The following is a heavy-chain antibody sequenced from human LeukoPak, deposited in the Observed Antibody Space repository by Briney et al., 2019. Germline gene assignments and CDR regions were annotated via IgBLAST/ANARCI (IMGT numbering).Heavy chain of an antibody. J-gene: IGHJ6*03. CDR3: ARFGNNLPYYMDV. CDR1: AFIFSNYA. V-gene: IGHV3-30-3*01. D-gene: IGHD1-14*01. CDR2: VSSDGNNK. Sequence: GRSLRLSCAASAFIFSNYAIHWVRQAPGKGLEWVAVVSSDGNNKYYADSVKGRFTISRDNSKNTLYLQMNSLRAEDTAVYYCARFGNNLPYYMDVWGKGTTVTVSS.